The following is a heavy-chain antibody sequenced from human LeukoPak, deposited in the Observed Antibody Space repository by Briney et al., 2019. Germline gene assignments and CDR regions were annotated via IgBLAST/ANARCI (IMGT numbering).Heavy chain of an antibody. CDR1: GFTFSTYA. J-gene: IGHJ5*02. Sequence: GGSLRLSXVASGFTFSTYAMTWVRQAPGKGMEWVSGMVGSGDAYYADAVKGRFTMSRDSSKSTVYLQMNSLRVEDTAIYYCAKDMHYNDGRWEFDPWAREPWSPSPQ. V-gene: IGHV3-23*01. CDR2: MVGSGDA. CDR3: AKDMHYNDGRWEFDP. D-gene: IGHD5-24*01.